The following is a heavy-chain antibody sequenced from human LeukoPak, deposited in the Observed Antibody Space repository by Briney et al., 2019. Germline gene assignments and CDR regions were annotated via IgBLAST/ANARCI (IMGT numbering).Heavy chain of an antibody. CDR2: IIPIFGTA. CDR1: GGTFSSYA. J-gene: IGHJ5*02. D-gene: IGHD2-2*01. Sequence: SVKVSCKASGGTFSSYAISWVRRAPGQGLEWMGGIIPIFGTANYAQKFQGRVTITADESTSTAYMELSSLRSEDTAVYYCARGYCSSTSCYFGADSFDPWGQGTLVTVSS. V-gene: IGHV1-69*13. CDR3: ARGYCSSTSCYFGADSFDP.